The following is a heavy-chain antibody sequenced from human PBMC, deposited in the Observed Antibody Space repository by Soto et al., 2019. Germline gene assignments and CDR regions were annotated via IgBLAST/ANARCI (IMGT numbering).Heavy chain of an antibody. J-gene: IGHJ6*02. V-gene: IGHV3-7*01. Sequence: EVQLVESGGGLVQPGGSLRLSCAASGFTFSSYWMSWVRQAPGKGLEWVANIKQDGSEKYYVDSVKGRFTISRDNAKNSLYLQMNSLRAEDTAVYYCAREASSITIFGVVIISTSDYYYYGMDVWGQGTTVTVSS. CDR2: IKQDGSEK. D-gene: IGHD3-3*01. CDR1: GFTFSSYW. CDR3: AREASSITIFGVVIISTSDYYYYGMDV.